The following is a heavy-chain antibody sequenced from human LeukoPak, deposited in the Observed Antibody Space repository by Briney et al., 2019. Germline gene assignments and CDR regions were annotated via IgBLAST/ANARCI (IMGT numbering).Heavy chain of an antibody. V-gene: IGHV3-23*01. CDR3: AKDLPYDI. Sequence: GRSLRLSCAASGFTFSSYGMHWVRQAPGRGLEWVSTISGSGGSTYYATSVRGRFTISRDNSKNTLYLQMNSLRAEDTAVYYCAKDLPYDIWGQGTMVTVSS. J-gene: IGHJ3*02. CDR2: ISGSGGST. CDR1: GFTFSSYG.